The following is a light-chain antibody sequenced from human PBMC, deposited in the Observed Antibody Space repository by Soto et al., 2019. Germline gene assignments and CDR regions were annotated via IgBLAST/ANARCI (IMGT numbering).Light chain of an antibody. CDR2: DTS. Sequence: EIVLTQSPATLSLSPGERATLSCRASQSVSIKLAWYQQKPGQAPRLLIYDTSTRATGIPARFSGSGSGTEFTPTISSLQSEDFAVYYCQQYNNWPPITFGQGTRLEIK. CDR1: QSVSIK. CDR3: QQYNNWPPIT. J-gene: IGKJ5*01. V-gene: IGKV3-15*01.